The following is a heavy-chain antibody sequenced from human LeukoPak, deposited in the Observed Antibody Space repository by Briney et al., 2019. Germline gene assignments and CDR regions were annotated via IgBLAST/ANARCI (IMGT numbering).Heavy chain of an antibody. D-gene: IGHD6-19*01. V-gene: IGHV3-23*01. Sequence: ETLSLTCAVYGGSFSGYYWSWIRQALGKGLEWVSAISGSGGSTYYADSVKGRFTISRDNSKNTLYLQMNSLRAKDTAVYYCAKASGYSSGWYGSYWGQGTLVTVSS. CDR3: AKASGYSSGWYGSY. CDR2: ISGSGGST. CDR1: GGSFSGYY. J-gene: IGHJ4*02.